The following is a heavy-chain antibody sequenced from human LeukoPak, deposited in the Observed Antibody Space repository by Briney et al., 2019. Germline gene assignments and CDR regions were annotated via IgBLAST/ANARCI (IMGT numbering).Heavy chain of an antibody. D-gene: IGHD2-2*01. J-gene: IGHJ3*01. CDR2: IYTGGAT. V-gene: IGHV3-53*01. CDR1: GFTFSSNY. CDR3: SRAKDTSWPNAFDV. Sequence: GGSLRLSCSASGFTFSSNYMSWVRQAPGKGLEWVSAIYTGGATAYADSVMGRLTTSSDNATNTLYLQMNNLRADDATADYYSRAKDTSWPNAFDVWGQGTMVTVSS.